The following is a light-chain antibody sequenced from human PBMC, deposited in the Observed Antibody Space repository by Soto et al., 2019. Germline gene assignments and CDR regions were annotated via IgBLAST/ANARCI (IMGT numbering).Light chain of an antibody. CDR2: DVS. V-gene: IGLV2-11*01. Sequence: QSVLTQPRSVSGSPGQSVTISCTRTSSDVGGYNYVSWYQQHPGKAPKLMIYDVSKRPSGVPDRFSGSKSGNTASLTISGLQAEDEADYYCCSYAGSYVFGTGTKVTVL. J-gene: IGLJ1*01. CDR3: CSYAGSYV. CDR1: SSDVGGYNY.